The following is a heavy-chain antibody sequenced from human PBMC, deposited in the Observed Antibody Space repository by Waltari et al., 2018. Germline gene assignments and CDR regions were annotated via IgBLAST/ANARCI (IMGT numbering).Heavy chain of an antibody. CDR1: GYSISSGYY. V-gene: IGHV4-38-2*01. CDR3: ASLYDSGGYYPFDY. J-gene: IGHJ4*02. CDR2: IYHSGKH. D-gene: IGHD3-22*01. Sequence: QVQLQESGPGLVKPSETLSLTCAVSGYSISSGYYWGWIRQPPGKGLEWHGSIYHSGKHTLDPALRSRCAISVSPATNQCSLELTAVSAADTAGYYCASLYDSGGYYPFDYWGQGTLVTVSS.